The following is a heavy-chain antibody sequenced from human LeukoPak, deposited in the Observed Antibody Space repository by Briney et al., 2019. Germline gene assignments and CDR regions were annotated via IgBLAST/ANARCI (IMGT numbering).Heavy chain of an antibody. J-gene: IGHJ4*02. CDR1: GGSIGSGGYS. CDR3: AREGQLWSVDY. V-gene: IGHV4-30-4*07. Sequence: KPSQTLSLTCAVSGGSIGSGGYSWSWIRQPPGKGLEWIGHIYYSGSTNFNPSLKSRVTISVDTSKNQFSLKLSSVTAADTAVYYCAREGQLWSVDYWGQGTLVTVSS. D-gene: IGHD3-16*01. CDR2: IYYSGST.